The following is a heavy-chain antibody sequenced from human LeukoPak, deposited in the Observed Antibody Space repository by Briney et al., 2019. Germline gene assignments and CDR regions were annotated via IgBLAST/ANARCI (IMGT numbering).Heavy chain of an antibody. D-gene: IGHD3-10*01. J-gene: IGHJ6*03. CDR1: GFTFSSDS. CDR2: ISSSSSYI. V-gene: IGHV3-21*01. Sequence: PGGSLRLSCAASGFTFSSDSMNWVRQAPGKGLEWVSSISSSSSYIYYADSVKGRFTISRDNAKNSLYLQMNSLRAEDTAVYYCARGQERYYGSDPYMDVWGKGTTVTVSS. CDR3: ARGQERYYGSDPYMDV.